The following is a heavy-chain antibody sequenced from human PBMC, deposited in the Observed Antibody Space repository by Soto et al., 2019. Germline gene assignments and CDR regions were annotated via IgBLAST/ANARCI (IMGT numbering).Heavy chain of an antibody. CDR3: AKVASIAARPYYFDY. D-gene: IGHD6-6*01. CDR2: ISYDGSNK. V-gene: IGHV3-30*18. CDR1: GFTFSSYG. Sequence: QVQLVESGGGVVQLGRSLRLSCAASGFTFSSYGMHWVRQAPGKGLEWVAVISYDGSNKYYADSVKGRFTISRDNSKNTLYLQMNSLRAEDTAVYYCAKVASIAARPYYFDYWGQGTLVTVSS. J-gene: IGHJ4*02.